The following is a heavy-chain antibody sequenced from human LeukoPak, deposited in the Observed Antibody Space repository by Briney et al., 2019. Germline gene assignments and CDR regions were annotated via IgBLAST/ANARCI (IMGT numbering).Heavy chain of an antibody. Sequence: QAGGSLRLSCAASGFSISTYWIHWVRQAPGKGLVWVSRINPDGSTTYYADSVKGRITISRDNAKNTLYLQMNSLRAEDTAAYYCARGGVYSTSAVDYWGQGTLVTVSS. J-gene: IGHJ4*02. D-gene: IGHD6-6*01. V-gene: IGHV3-74*01. CDR2: INPDGSTT. CDR1: GFSISTYW. CDR3: ARGGVYSTSAVDY.